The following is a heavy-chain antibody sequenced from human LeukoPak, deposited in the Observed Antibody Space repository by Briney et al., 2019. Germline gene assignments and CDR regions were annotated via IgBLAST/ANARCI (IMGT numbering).Heavy chain of an antibody. CDR2: IWYDGSNK. D-gene: IGHD6-6*01. CDR3: AKDHPRPSDFDY. J-gene: IGHJ4*02. V-gene: IGHV3-33*06. Sequence: GGSLRLSCAASGFTFSSYGMHWVRQAPGKGLEWVAVIWYDGSNKYYADSVKGRFTISRDNSKHTLYLQMNSLRAEDTAVYYCAKDHPRPSDFDYWGQGALVTVSS. CDR1: GFTFSSYG.